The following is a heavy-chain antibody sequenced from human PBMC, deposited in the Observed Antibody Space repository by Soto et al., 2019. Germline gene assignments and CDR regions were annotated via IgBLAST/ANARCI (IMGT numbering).Heavy chain of an antibody. V-gene: IGHV3-30*18. D-gene: IGHD2-2*01. Sequence: QVQLVESGGGVVQPGRSLRLSCAASGFTFSTYAMHWVRQAPGKGLEWVALTSYEGSKKYYTESVKGRFTISRDNSKNTLYLQMHSLRAEDTAVYYCAKVIDAADCSSTSCSNGFDMWGQGTLVTVSS. CDR3: AKVIDAADCSSTSCSNGFDM. CDR2: TSYEGSKK. J-gene: IGHJ3*02. CDR1: GFTFSTYA.